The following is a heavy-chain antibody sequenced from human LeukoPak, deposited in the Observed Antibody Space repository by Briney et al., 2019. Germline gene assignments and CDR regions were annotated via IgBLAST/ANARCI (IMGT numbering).Heavy chain of an antibody. D-gene: IGHD6-19*01. J-gene: IGHJ4*02. CDR2: INHSGST. V-gene: IGHV4-34*01. CDR3: ARAYSSGWYKTDY. CDR1: GGSFSGYH. Sequence: PSETLSLTCAVYGGSFSGYHWSWIRQPPGKGLEWIGEINHSGSTNYNPSLKSRVTISVDTSKNQFSLKLSSVTAVDTAVYYCARAYSSGWYKTDYWGQGTLVTVSS.